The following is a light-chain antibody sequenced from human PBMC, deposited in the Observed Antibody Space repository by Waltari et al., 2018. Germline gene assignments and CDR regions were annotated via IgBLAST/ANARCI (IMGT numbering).Light chain of an antibody. CDR3: QAWDRSIVI. CDR1: ELGDTS. J-gene: IGLJ2*01. Sequence: SYDLTQPPSVSVSPGQTASITCPGAELGDTSASWYQQKPGQSPVLVIYQDNQRPSGIPERFSGSNSENTATLTISGTQPMDEGDYFCQAWDRSIVIFGGGTKLTVL. V-gene: IGLV3-1*01. CDR2: QDN.